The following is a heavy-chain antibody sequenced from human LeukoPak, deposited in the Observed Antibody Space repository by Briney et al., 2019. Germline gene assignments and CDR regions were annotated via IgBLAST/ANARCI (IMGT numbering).Heavy chain of an antibody. CDR3: ARRTPSTAMVTYFDY. V-gene: IGHV5-51*01. J-gene: IGHJ4*02. D-gene: IGHD5-18*01. Sequence: GESLKISCKGSGYSLTSYWIGWVRQMPGKGLEWMGIIYPGDSDTRYSPSFQGQVTISADKSISTAYLQWSSLKASDTAMYYCARRTPSTAMVTYFDYWGQGTLVTVSS. CDR1: GYSLTSYW. CDR2: IYPGDSDT.